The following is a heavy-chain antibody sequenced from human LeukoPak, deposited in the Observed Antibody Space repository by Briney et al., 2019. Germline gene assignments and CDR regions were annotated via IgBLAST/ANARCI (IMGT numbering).Heavy chain of an antibody. D-gene: IGHD1-26*01. J-gene: IGHJ6*03. V-gene: IGHV3-23*01. CDR1: GFTFSSYA. CDR3: AKDTGSYPYYYYYMDV. Sequence: GGSLRLSCAASGFTFSSYAMSWVRQAPGKGLEWVSAISASGGSTYYADSVKGRFTISRDNSKNTLYLQMNSRRAEDTAVYYCAKDTGSYPYYYYYMDVWGKGTTVTVSS. CDR2: ISASGGST.